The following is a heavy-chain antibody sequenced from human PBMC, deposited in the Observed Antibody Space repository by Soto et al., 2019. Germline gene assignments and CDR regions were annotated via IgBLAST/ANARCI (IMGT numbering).Heavy chain of an antibody. CDR2: IIPIFGTA. D-gene: IGHD2-15*01. CDR1: GGTFSSYA. V-gene: IGHV1-69*12. CDR3: ARDGCSGGSCYKTVHYFDY. J-gene: IGHJ4*02. Sequence: QVQLVQSGAEVKKPGSSVKVSCKASGGTFSSYAISWVRQAPGQGLEWMGGIIPIFGTANYAQKFQGRVTITADESTSTAYMELSSVRSEDTAVYYCARDGCSGGSCYKTVHYFDYWGQGTLVTVSS.